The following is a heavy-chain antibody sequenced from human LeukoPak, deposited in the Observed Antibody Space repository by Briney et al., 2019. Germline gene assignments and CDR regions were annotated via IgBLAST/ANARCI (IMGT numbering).Heavy chain of an antibody. CDR1: GGSFSGNY. CDR3: ARGIVTVITIFGVVIEKYFDY. V-gene: IGHV4-34*01. Sequence: SETLSLTCAVYGGSFSGNYWSWIRQPPGKGLEWIGEINHSGSTNYNPSLKSRVTISVDTSKNQFSLKLSSVTAADTAVYYCARGIVTVITIFGVVIEKYFDYWGQGTLVTVSS. J-gene: IGHJ4*02. CDR2: INHSGST. D-gene: IGHD3-3*01.